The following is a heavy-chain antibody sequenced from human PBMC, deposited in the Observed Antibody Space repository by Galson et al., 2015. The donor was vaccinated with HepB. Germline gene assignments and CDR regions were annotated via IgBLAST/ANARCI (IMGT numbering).Heavy chain of an antibody. CDR3: ARARYYYGSGRHYYYGMDV. J-gene: IGHJ6*02. CDR2: FDPEDGET. D-gene: IGHD3-10*01. CDR1: GYTLTELS. Sequence: SVKVSCKVSGYTLTELSMHWVRQAPGKGLEWMGGFDPEDGETIYAQKFQGRVTMTEDTSTDTAYMELSSLRSEDTAVYYCARARYYYGSGRHYYYGMDVWGQGTTVTVSS. V-gene: IGHV1-24*01.